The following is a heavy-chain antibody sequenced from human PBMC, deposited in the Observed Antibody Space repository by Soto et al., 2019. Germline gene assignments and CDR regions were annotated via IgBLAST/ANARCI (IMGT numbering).Heavy chain of an antibody. V-gene: IGHV4-38-2*02. J-gene: IGHJ5*02. CDR1: DHSISSRYY. CDR3: ARDGSVGTGWFDP. D-gene: IGHD1-26*01. Sequence: TSETLSLTCTVSDHSISSRYYLGWIRQPPGKGLEWIGSIYYGGTTYYNPSLKSRVTISMDTSKSQFSLRLSSVTAADTAVYYCARDGSVGTGWFDPWGQGTLVTVSS. CDR2: IYYGGTT.